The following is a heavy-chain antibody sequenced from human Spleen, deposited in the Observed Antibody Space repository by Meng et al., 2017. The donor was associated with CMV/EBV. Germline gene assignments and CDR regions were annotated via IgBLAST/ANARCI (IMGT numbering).Heavy chain of an antibody. D-gene: IGHD1-26*01. J-gene: IGHJ5*02. Sequence: TVSGGSVSRSSSYWGWIRQTPGKGLEWIGSIYYSGSTYYNPSLKSRVTISVDTPENQFSLKLSSVTAADTAVYYCARDSGTNSNWFDPWGQGILVTVSS. V-gene: IGHV4-39*07. CDR1: GGSVSRSSSY. CDR3: ARDSGTNSNWFDP. CDR2: IYYSGST.